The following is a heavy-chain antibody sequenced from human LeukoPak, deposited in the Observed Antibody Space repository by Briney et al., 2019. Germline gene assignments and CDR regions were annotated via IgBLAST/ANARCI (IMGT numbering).Heavy chain of an antibody. CDR3: ARTSHRGADAFDI. CDR2: ISAYNGNT. D-gene: IGHD3-10*01. V-gene: IGHV1-18*01. J-gene: IGHJ3*02. Sequence: ASVKVSCKASGGTFSSYAIIWVRQAPGQGLEWMGWISAYNGNTNYAQKFQGRVTLTTDTSTSTVYMELRSLRSDDTAVYYCARTSHRGADAFDIWGQGTLVTVSS. CDR1: GGTFSSYA.